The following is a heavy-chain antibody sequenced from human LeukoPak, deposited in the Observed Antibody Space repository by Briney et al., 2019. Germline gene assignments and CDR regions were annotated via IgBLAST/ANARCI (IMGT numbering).Heavy chain of an antibody. V-gene: IGHV4-34*01. CDR1: GGSFSGYY. J-gene: IGHJ4*02. D-gene: IGHD5-24*01. Sequence: TSETLSLTCAVYGGSFSGYYWSWIRQPPGKGLEWIGEINHSGSTNYNPSLKSRVTISVDTSKNQFSLKLRSVTAADTAVYYCARGRGRLVSWLQLGYYFDYWGQGTLVTVSS. CDR2: INHSGST. CDR3: ARGRGRLVSWLQLGYYFDY.